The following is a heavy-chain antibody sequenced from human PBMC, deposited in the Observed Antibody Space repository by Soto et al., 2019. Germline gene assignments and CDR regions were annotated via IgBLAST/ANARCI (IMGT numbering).Heavy chain of an antibody. D-gene: IGHD2-2*01. V-gene: IGHV4-31*03. CDR2: IYYSGSN. CDR3: ARVPWP. CDR1: GGSIGSGGSY. Sequence: QVQLQESGPGLVKHSQTLSLTCTVSGGSIGSGGSYWSWIRQHPGKGLEGVGYIYYSGSNYYNPSLQIRITMSLDTFKNQFSLKLSSVTAADTAVYYLARVPWPRGERTLVTVSS. J-gene: IGHJ5*02.